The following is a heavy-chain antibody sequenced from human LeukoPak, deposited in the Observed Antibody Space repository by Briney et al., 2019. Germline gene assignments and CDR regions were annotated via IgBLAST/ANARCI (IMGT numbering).Heavy chain of an antibody. J-gene: IGHJ4*02. CDR3: ARTRGYSYGLNY. CDR1: GGSFSGYY. D-gene: IGHD5-18*01. Sequence: SETLSLTCTVYGGSFSGYYWSWIRQPPGKGLEWIGEINHSGSTNYNPSLKSRVTISVDTSKNQFSLKLSSVTAADTAVYYCARTRGYSYGLNYWGQGTLVTVSS. V-gene: IGHV4-34*01. CDR2: INHSGST.